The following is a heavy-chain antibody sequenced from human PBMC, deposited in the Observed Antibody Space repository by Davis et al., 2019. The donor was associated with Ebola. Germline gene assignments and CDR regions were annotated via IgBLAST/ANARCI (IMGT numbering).Heavy chain of an antibody. Sequence: GESLKISCAASGFTFSSYWMHWVRQTPGTGLVWVSNINGDATITNYADSVKGRFTISRDNAKNTLYLQMNSLRVEDAGLYFCARVATDWFDPWGRGTLVTVSS. CDR2: INGDATIT. CDR1: GFTFSSYW. CDR3: ARVATDWFDP. J-gene: IGHJ5*02. V-gene: IGHV3-74*01.